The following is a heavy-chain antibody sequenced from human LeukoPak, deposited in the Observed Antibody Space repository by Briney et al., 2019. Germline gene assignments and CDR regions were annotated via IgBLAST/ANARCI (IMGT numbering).Heavy chain of an antibody. CDR3: ARGVSINRMDV. V-gene: IGHV4-34*01. CDR2: INHSGST. J-gene: IGHJ6*02. D-gene: IGHD3-3*02. Sequence: PSETLSLTCAVYGGSFSGYYWSWIRQPPGKGLEWIGEINHSGSTNYNPSLKSRVTISVDTSKNQFSLKLSSVTVADTAVYYCARGVSINRMDVWGQGTTVTVSS. CDR1: GGSFSGYY.